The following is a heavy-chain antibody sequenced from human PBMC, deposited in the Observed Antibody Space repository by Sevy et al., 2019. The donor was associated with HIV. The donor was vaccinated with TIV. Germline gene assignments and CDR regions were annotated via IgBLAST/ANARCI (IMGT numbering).Heavy chain of an antibody. J-gene: IGHJ4*02. D-gene: IGHD2-2*01. V-gene: IGHV3-9*01. CDR3: AVDKENRPAAIHFDY. CDR2: ISWNSDYI. CDR1: GFIFDDYA. Sequence: GGSLRLSCAASGFIFDDYAMHWVRQAPGKGLEWVASISWNSDYIDYADSVRGRFTISRDNANYSLYLQMSSLRAEDTAFYYWAVDKENRPAAIHFDYWGPGTLVTVSS.